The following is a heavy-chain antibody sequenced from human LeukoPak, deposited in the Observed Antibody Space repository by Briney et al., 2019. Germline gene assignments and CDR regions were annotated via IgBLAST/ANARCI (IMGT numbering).Heavy chain of an antibody. CDR1: GYTLTELS. V-gene: IGHV1-24*01. CDR3: ATALEMATSDDAFDI. J-gene: IGHJ3*02. D-gene: IGHD5-24*01. Sequence: ASVKASCKVSGYTLTELSMHWVRQAPGKGLEWMGGFDPEDGETIYAQKFQGRVTMTEDTSTDTAYMELSSLRSEDTAVYYCATALEMATSDDAFDIWGQGTMVTVSS. CDR2: FDPEDGET.